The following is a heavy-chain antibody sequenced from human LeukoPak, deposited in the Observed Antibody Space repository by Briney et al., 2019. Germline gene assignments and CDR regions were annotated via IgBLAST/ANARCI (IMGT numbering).Heavy chain of an antibody. D-gene: IGHD6-13*01. CDR3: AREAAAGTSRDY. CDR2: INPNSGGT. Sequence: ASVKVSCKASGYTFTGYYMHWVRQAPGQGLEWMGWINPNSGGTNYAQKLQGRVTMTTDTSTSTAYMELRSLRSDDTAVYYCAREAAAGTSRDYWGQGTLVTVSS. CDR1: GYTFTGYY. V-gene: IGHV1-2*02. J-gene: IGHJ4*02.